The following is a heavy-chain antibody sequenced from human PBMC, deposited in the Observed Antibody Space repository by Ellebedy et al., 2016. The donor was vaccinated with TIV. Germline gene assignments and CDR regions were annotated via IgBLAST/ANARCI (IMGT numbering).Heavy chain of an antibody. Sequence: GESLKISCAASRFTFSTYAMSWVRQAPGKGLEWVSAISSSGSSTYYADSVKGRFTISRDNSKNTLYLQMNSLRAEDTAGNYCAKGLTGDSGGCGWYFDLWGRGTLVTVSS. V-gene: IGHV3-23*01. CDR1: RFTFSTYA. D-gene: IGHD7-27*01. J-gene: IGHJ2*01. CDR2: ISSSGSST. CDR3: AKGLTGDSGGCGWYFDL.